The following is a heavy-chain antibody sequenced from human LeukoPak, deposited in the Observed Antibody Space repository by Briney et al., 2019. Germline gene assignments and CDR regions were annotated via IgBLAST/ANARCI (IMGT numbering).Heavy chain of an antibody. CDR3: ARGGGTYYYDSSGYYSPDAFDI. CDR2: INHSGST. Sequence: SETLSLTCAVYGGSFSGYYWSWIRQPPGKGLEWIGEINHSGSTNYNPSLKSRVTISVDTSKNQFSLKLSSVTAADTAVYYCARGGGTYYYDSSGYYSPDAFDIWGQGTMVTVSS. V-gene: IGHV4-34*01. D-gene: IGHD3-22*01. J-gene: IGHJ3*02. CDR1: GGSFSGYY.